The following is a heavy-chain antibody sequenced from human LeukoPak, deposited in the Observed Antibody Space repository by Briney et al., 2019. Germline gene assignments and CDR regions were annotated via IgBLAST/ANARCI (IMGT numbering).Heavy chain of an antibody. CDR1: GGSISSHY. V-gene: IGHV4-59*08. Sequence: SETLSLTCSVSGGSISSHYWSWIRQPPGKGLEWIGYIHYRGSTDYNPSLKNRVTISVDTSRKQFSLNLNSVTAADTAVYFCARHYYDSSGYPNYFHYWGQGTLVSVSS. J-gene: IGHJ4*02. CDR3: ARHYYDSSGYPNYFHY. CDR2: IHYRGST. D-gene: IGHD3-22*01.